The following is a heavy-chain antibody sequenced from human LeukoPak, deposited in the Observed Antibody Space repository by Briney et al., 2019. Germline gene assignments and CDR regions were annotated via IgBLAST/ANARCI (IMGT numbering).Heavy chain of an antibody. CDR3: ARIFPLTRGGNSYPPRYNWNYVRPGDAFDI. Sequence: KPSETLSLTCTVSGGSISSGGYYWSWIRQPPGKGLEWIGYIYHSGSTYYNPSLKSRVTISVDRSKNQFSLKLSSVTAADTAVYYCARIFPLTRGGNSYPPRYNWNYVRPGDAFDIWGQGTMVTVSS. V-gene: IGHV4-30-2*01. D-gene: IGHD1-7*01. J-gene: IGHJ3*02. CDR2: IYHSGST. CDR1: GGSISSGGYY.